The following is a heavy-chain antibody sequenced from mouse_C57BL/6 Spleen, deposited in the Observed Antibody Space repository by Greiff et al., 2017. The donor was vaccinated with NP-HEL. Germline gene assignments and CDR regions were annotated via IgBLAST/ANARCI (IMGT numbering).Heavy chain of an antibody. D-gene: IGHD4-1*01. J-gene: IGHJ4*01. CDR1: GFSLTSYG. V-gene: IGHV2-6-1*01. Sequence: VKLMESGPGLVAPSQSLSITCTVSGFSLTSYGVHWVRQPPGKGLEWLVVIWSDGSTTYNSALKSRLSISKDNSKSQVFLKMNSLQTDDTAMYYCARHANWDEDAMDYWGQGTSVTVSS. CDR3: ARHANWDEDAMDY. CDR2: IWSDGST.